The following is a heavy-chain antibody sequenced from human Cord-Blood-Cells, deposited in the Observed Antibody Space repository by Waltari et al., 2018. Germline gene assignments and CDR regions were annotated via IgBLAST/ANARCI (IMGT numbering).Heavy chain of an antibody. J-gene: IGHJ4*02. Sequence: QVQLQQWGAGLLKPSETLSLTCAVYGGSFSGYYWSWIRQPPGKGLEWIGEINHSGSTNYNPSLKSRVTISVDTSKNQFSLKLSSVTAADTAVYYCARWGYSSSQPFDYWGQGTLVTVSS. CDR1: GGSFSGYY. D-gene: IGHD6-13*01. V-gene: IGHV4-34*01. CDR2: INHSGST. CDR3: ARWGYSSSQPFDY.